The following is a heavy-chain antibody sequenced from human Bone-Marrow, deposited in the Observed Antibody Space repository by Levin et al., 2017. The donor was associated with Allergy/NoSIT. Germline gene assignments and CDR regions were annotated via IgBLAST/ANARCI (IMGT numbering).Heavy chain of an antibody. V-gene: IGHV3-23*01. CDR1: GFTFSSYA. D-gene: IGHD5-18*01. J-gene: IGHJ4*02. CDR3: AKRVQFSFGSHFDC. Sequence: GESLKISCAASGFTFSSYARSWVRQAPGKGLEWVSAISGGGSSTFYADSVKGRFTISRDNSKNTLYLQLNSLRAEDTAVYYCAKRVQFSFGSHFDCWGQGTLVTVSS. CDR2: ISGGGSST.